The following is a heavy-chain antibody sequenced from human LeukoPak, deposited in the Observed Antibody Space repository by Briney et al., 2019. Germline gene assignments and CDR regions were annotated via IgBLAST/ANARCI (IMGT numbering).Heavy chain of an antibody. J-gene: IGHJ3*02. Sequence: ASVTVSCKASGYTFTCYYMHWVRQAPGQGLEWMGWINPNSGGTNYAQKFQGRVTMTRDTSISTAYMELSRLRSDDTAVYYCARPRTPIVVVPYDAFDIWGQGTMVTVSS. CDR1: GYTFTCYY. CDR3: ARPRTPIVVVPYDAFDI. D-gene: IGHD3-22*01. CDR2: INPNSGGT. V-gene: IGHV1-2*02.